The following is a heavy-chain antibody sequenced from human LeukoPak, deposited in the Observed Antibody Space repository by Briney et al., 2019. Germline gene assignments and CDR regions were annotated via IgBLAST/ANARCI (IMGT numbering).Heavy chain of an antibody. J-gene: IGHJ4*02. V-gene: IGHV4-4*07. D-gene: IGHD3-3*01. Sequence: PSETLSLTCAVSGASISSYYWNWIRQPAGKGLEWIGRIYTGGSTNYNPSLKSRVTMSVDTSKNQFSLKLISVTAADTAVYYCAREAAIDTYYDFWSGYGTPYYFDYWGQGTLVTVSS. CDR2: IYTGGST. CDR1: GASISSYY. CDR3: AREAAIDTYYDFWSGYGTPYYFDY.